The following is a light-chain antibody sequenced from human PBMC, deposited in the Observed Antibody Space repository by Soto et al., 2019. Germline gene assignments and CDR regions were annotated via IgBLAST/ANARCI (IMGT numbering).Light chain of an antibody. CDR2: GAS. CDR1: QSVTSSY. V-gene: IGKV3-20*01. CDR3: QQYGGSPPYT. Sequence: EIVLTQSPGTLSLSPGERATLSCRASQSVTSSYLAWYQQKPGQAPRLLIYGASSRATGIPDRFSGSGSGTDFTLTISSLEPEYFAVYSCQQYGGSPPYTFGQGTKLEIK. J-gene: IGKJ2*01.